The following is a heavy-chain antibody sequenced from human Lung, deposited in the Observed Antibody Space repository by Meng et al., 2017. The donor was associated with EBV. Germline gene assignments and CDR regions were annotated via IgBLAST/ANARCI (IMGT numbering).Heavy chain of an antibody. Sequence: QGQLQGSGPGLGKPSQTLSPTCTVSGGSVSSGDNYWIWIRQPPGKGLEWIGYIYYSGRTYYNPSLESRVTMSVDTSKNQFSLNLNSVTAADTAVYYCARVNGDCFSTICYKGWFDPWGQGTLVTVSS. CDR2: IYYSGRT. CDR3: ARVNGDCFSTICYKGWFDP. CDR1: GGSVSSGDNY. V-gene: IGHV4-30-4*01. D-gene: IGHD2-2*02. J-gene: IGHJ5*02.